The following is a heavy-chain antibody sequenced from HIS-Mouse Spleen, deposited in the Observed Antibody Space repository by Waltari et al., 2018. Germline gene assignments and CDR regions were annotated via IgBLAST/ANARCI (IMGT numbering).Heavy chain of an antibody. CDR2: INHSGST. D-gene: IGHD2-2*01. CDR3: ARGYCSSTSCRGWFDP. CDR1: GGSFSGYY. J-gene: IGHJ5*02. Sequence: QVQLQQWGAGLLKPSETLSLTCAVYGGSFSGYYWIWIRQPPGKGLEWIGEINHSGSTNYNPSLKSRVTISVDTSKNQFSLKLSSVTAADTAVYYCARGYCSSTSCRGWFDPWGQGTLVTVSS. V-gene: IGHV4-34*01.